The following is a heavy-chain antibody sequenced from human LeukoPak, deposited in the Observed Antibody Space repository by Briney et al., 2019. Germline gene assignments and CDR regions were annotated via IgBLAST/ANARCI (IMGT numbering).Heavy chain of an antibody. CDR2: INHSGST. J-gene: IGHJ5*02. CDR3: ARVGDIVVVPAYNWFDP. CDR1: GGSFSGYY. V-gene: IGHV4-34*01. D-gene: IGHD2-2*01. Sequence: PSETLSLTCAVYGGSFSGYYWSWSRQPPGKGLEWIGEINHSGSTNYNPSLKSRVTISVDTSKNQFSLKLSSVTAADTAVYYCARVGDIVVVPAYNWFDPWGQGTLVTVSS.